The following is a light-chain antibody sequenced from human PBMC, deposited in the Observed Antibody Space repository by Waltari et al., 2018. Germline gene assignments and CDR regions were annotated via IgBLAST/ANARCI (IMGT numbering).Light chain of an antibody. J-gene: IGLJ3*02. V-gene: IGLV1-51*01. CDR1: SPHLVTHH. Sequence: QSVFTQPPSLSAAPVQKVHISCPGTSPHLVTHHFACYQQLPGAAPKPLIYENNKRPSGIPDRFAAAKADTSATLGSTGLQTGDEADYYCGTWDTGLSVWMLGGGTKLTVL. CDR2: ENN. CDR3: GTWDTGLSVWM.